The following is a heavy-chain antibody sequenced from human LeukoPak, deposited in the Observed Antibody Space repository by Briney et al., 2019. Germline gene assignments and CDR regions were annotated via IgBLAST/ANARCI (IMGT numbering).Heavy chain of an antibody. CDR1: GGSISGYY. V-gene: IGHV4-59*08. CDR2: IYYSGST. Sequence: SETLSLTCTGSGGSISGYYWSWIRQPPGKGLEWIGYIYYSGSTNYNPSLKSRVTISVDTSKNQFSLKLSSVTAADTAVYYCARRLYSGYDYWGQGTLVTVSS. J-gene: IGHJ4*02. D-gene: IGHD5-12*01. CDR3: ARRLYSGYDY.